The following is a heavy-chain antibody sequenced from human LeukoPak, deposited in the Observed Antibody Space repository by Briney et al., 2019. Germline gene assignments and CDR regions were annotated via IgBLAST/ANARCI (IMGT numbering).Heavy chain of an antibody. Sequence: SETLSLTCTVSGGSISGYYWGWIRQPPGKGLEWIGYIYYSGSANYNPSLKSRVTISVDTSKNQFSLKLSSVTAADTAVYYCASIVVVPAAIRFDYWGQGTLVTVSS. CDR1: GGSISGYY. V-gene: IGHV4-59*01. D-gene: IGHD2-2*01. CDR3: ASIVVVPAAIRFDY. CDR2: IYYSGSA. J-gene: IGHJ4*02.